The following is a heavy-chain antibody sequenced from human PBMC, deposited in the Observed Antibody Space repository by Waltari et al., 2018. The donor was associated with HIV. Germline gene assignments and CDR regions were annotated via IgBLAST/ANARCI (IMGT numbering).Heavy chain of an antibody. J-gene: IGHJ6*02. V-gene: IGHV3-33*01. CDR2: IWYDGSNK. CDR1: GFICSNYG. Sequence: QVQLVESGGGVVQSGRSLRLSCATSGFICSNYGMHWVRQAPGKGLEWVAIIWYDGSNKYFADSVKGRFTISRDNSKNTLYLQMNSLRAEDTAVYYCARDRSSSWYGRDYYYYGMDVWGQGTTVTVSS. CDR3: ARDRSSSWYGRDYYYYGMDV. D-gene: IGHD6-13*01.